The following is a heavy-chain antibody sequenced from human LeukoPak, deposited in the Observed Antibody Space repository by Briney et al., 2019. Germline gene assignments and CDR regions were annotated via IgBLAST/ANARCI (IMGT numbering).Heavy chain of an antibody. CDR1: GFTFSNYN. D-gene: IGHD3-22*01. V-gene: IGHV3-48*02. J-gene: IGHJ4*02. CDR3: ARVPLYDRSGYYFDY. Sequence: QPGGSLRLSCAASGFTFSNYNMNWVRQAPGKGLEWVSYISTSGRAIFYADSVKGRFTISRDNAKNSLFLQMSSLRDEDTAVYYCARVPLYDRSGYYFDYWGLGTLVTVSS. CDR2: ISTSGRAI.